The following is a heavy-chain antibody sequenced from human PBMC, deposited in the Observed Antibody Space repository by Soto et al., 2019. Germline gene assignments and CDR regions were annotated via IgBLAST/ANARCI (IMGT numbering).Heavy chain of an antibody. CDR2: INHSGST. CDR3: ARARATTPNWFDP. J-gene: IGHJ5*02. Sequence: SETLSLTCAVYGGSFSGSYWSWIRQPPGKGLEWIGEINHSGSTNSNPSLKSRVTISVDTSKNQFSLKLSSVTAADTAVYYCARARATTPNWFDPWGQGTLVTVSS. V-gene: IGHV4-34*01. CDR1: GGSFSGSY. D-gene: IGHD1-1*01.